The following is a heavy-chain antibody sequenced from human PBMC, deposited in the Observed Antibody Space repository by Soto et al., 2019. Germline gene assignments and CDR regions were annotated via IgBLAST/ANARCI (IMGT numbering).Heavy chain of an antibody. D-gene: IGHD3-10*01. V-gene: IGHV1-69*02. CDR2: IIPILGIA. J-gene: IGHJ4*01. Sequence: ASVKVSCKASGGTFSSYTISWVRQAPGQGLEWMGRIIPILGIANYAQKFQGRVTITADKSTSTAYMELSSLRSEDTAVYYCARSPYYYGSASYYKTKFDYWGHGTLVTVSS. CDR3: ARSPYYYGSASYYKTKFDY. CDR1: GGTFSSYT.